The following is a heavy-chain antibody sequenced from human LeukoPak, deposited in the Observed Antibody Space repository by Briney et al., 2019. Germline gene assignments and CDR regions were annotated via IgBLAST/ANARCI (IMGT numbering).Heavy chain of an antibody. D-gene: IGHD6-19*01. CDR2: IYYSGST. Sequence: LSLTCTVSGGSISSSSYYWGWIRQPPGKGLEWIGSIYYSGSTYYNPSLKSRVTISVDTSKNQFSLKLSSVTAADTAVYYCASLYSSGWYPDYWGQGTLVTVSS. CDR3: ASLYSSGWYPDY. J-gene: IGHJ4*02. CDR1: GGSISSSSYY. V-gene: IGHV4-39*07.